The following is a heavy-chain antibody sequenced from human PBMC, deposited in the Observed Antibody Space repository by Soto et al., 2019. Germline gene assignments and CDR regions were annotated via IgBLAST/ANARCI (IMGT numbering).Heavy chain of an antibody. V-gene: IGHV3-53*01. Sequence: EVQLVESGGGLMQPGGSLRLSCAASGFSVSNSYMSWVRQAPGKGLEWLSVIYSAGKTFYADSVKGRFTVSRDSSSNTLYLQMNGLRAEDTAVYYCATEGIPAAAFDSWGQGTLVTVSS. J-gene: IGHJ4*02. D-gene: IGHD2-2*01. CDR2: IYSAGKT. CDR3: ATEGIPAAAFDS. CDR1: GFSVSNSY.